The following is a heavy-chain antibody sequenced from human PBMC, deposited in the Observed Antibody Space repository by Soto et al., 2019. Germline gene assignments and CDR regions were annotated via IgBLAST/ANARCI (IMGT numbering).Heavy chain of an antibody. Sequence: QVQLVQSGAEVKKPGASVKVSCKASGYTFTSYAMHWVRQAPGQRLEWMGWVNAGNGNTTYSQKFQGRVTITRDTSASTAYMELSSLRSEDTAVYYCARLGSADGPFGVSSGWYAFDYWGQGTLVTVSS. D-gene: IGHD6-19*01. CDR3: ARLGSADGPFGVSSGWYAFDY. J-gene: IGHJ4*02. CDR1: GYTFTSYA. V-gene: IGHV1-3*01. CDR2: VNAGNGNT.